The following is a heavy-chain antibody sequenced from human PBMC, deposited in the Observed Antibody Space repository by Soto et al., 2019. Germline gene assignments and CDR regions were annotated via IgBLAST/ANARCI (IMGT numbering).Heavy chain of an antibody. J-gene: IGHJ2*01. CDR2: TSGSGGST. D-gene: IGHD1-1*01. CDR1: GFTFSSYA. Sequence: DVELLESGGGLVQPGGSLRLSCTASGFTFSSYAMSWVRQAPGKGLEGLSITSGSGGSTYYADAVKGRFTVSRDNSKNTMYLHMNSLRAEDTAVYYCARNDGLGSFWYFDLWGRGTLVTVSS. CDR3: ARNDGLGSFWYFDL. V-gene: IGHV3-23*01.